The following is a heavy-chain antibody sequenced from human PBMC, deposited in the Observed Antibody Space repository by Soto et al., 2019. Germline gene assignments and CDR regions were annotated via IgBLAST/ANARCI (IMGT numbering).Heavy chain of an antibody. Sequence: EVQLVESGGGLVKPGGSLRLSCAASGFTFSNAWMSWVRQAPGKGLEWVGRIKSKTDGGTTDYAAPVKGRFTISRDDSKNSLYLRMNSLKTEDAAVYYCTKVGSGFNYDDWGQGTLVTVSS. D-gene: IGHD5-12*01. J-gene: IGHJ4*02. V-gene: IGHV3-15*01. CDR3: TKVGSGFNYDD. CDR2: IKSKTDGGTT. CDR1: GFTFSNAW.